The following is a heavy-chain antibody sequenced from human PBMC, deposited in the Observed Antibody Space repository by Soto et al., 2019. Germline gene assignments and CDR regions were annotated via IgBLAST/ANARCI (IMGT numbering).Heavy chain of an antibody. D-gene: IGHD5-12*01. J-gene: IGHJ6*02. CDR2: ISSSSSTI. V-gene: IGHV3-48*02. Sequence: EVQLVESGGGLVQPGGSLRLSCAASGFTFSSYSMNWVRQAPGKGLEWVSYISSSSSTIYYADSVKGRFTISRDNAKNSLYLQMNSLRDEDTAVYYCAREGDLVATISWYYYYGMDVWGQGTTATVSS. CDR3: AREGDLVATISWYYYYGMDV. CDR1: GFTFSSYS.